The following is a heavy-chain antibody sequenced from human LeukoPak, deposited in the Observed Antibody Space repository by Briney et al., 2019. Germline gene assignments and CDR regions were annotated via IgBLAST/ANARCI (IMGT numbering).Heavy chain of an antibody. D-gene: IGHD2-15*01. CDR1: GDTFTNHW. Sequence: GESLKISCKGSGDTFTNHWIGWVRQKPGEGLEWMGIIYPGDSDTKYSPSFQGHITFSVDKSNNTAYLQWSSLKASDTAMYYCARQFCSGGSCFPNYFDCWGQGTLVTVSS. J-gene: IGHJ4*02. V-gene: IGHV5-51*01. CDR2: IYPGDSDT. CDR3: ARQFCSGGSCFPNYFDC.